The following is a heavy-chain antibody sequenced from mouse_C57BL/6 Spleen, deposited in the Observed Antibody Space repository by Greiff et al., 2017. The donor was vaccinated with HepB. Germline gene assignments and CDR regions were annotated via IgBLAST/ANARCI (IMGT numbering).Heavy chain of an antibody. CDR1: GFTFSSYA. V-gene: IGHV5-4*03. CDR3: ARAPPAYYYGSSGYAMDY. Sequence: EVKLMESGGGLVKPGGSLKLSCAASGFTFSSYAMSWVRQTPEKRLEWVATISDGGSYTYYPDNVKGRFTLSRDNAKNNLYLQMSHLKSEDTAMYYCARAPPAYYYGSSGYAMDYWVKEPQSPSPQ. CDR2: ISDGGSYT. D-gene: IGHD1-1*01. J-gene: IGHJ4*01.